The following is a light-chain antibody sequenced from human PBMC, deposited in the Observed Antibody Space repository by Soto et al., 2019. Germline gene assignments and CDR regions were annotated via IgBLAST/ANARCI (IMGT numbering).Light chain of an antibody. V-gene: IGLV2-14*01. CDR3: SSFTSSSTWV. Sequence: QSVLTQPASVSGSPGQSITISCTGTSSDVGAYNYVSWFQQYPGKAPKLLIYEVSYRPSGVSVRFSGSKSGNTASLTISGLQAEDEGDFYCSSFTSSSTWVFGGGTKVTVL. J-gene: IGLJ3*02. CDR2: EVS. CDR1: SSDVGAYNY.